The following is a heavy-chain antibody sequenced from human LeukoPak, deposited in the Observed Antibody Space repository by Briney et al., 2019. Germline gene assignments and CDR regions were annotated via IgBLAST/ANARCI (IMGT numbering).Heavy chain of an antibody. CDR2: IYPGDSDT. V-gene: IGHV5-51*01. CDR3: ARFPPYCSGGSCYSDYYYYGMDV. Sequence: GESLKISCKGSGYSFTSYWIGWVRQMPGKGLEWMGVIYPGDSDTRYSPSFLGQVTISADKSISTAYLQWSSLKASDTAMYYCARFPPYCSGGSCYSDYYYYGMDVWGQGTTVTVSS. D-gene: IGHD2-15*01. CDR1: GYSFTSYW. J-gene: IGHJ6*02.